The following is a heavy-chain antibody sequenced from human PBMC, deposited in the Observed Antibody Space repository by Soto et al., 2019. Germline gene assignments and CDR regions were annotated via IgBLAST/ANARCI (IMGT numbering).Heavy chain of an antibody. D-gene: IGHD2-21*02. Sequence: VVLVESGGGLVSPGGSLRLSCVASGFRFSEHSMNWVRQAPGKGLQWISYISSNSDKTYYADSVKGRYTVSRDNAKNALFLQMNSLRDDDTATYYCARLPKGSLVTAWGQGARVTVSS. CDR1: GFRFSEHS. V-gene: IGHV3-48*02. CDR2: ISSNSDKT. J-gene: IGHJ4*02. CDR3: ARLPKGSLVTA.